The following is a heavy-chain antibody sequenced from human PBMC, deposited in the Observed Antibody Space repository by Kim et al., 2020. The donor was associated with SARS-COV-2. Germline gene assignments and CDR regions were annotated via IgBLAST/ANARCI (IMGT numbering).Heavy chain of an antibody. D-gene: IGHD1-26*01. CDR2: IIPILDIA. J-gene: IGHJ6*02. CDR1: GGTFSSYA. Sequence: SVKVSCKASGGTFSSYAISWVRQAPGQGLEWMGRIIPILDIANYAQKFQGRVTITADKSTSTAYMELSSLRSEDTAVYYCAREPNRGVGVTPDYYYGMDVWGQGTTVTVSS. CDR3: AREPNRGVGVTPDYYYGMDV. V-gene: IGHV1-69*04.